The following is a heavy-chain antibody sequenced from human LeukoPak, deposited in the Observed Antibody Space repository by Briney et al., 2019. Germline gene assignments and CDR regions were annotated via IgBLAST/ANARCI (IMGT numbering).Heavy chain of an antibody. CDR3: AKPLTGYFHWFDP. CDR2: ISGSGGST. V-gene: IGHV3-23*01. J-gene: IGHJ5*02. Sequence: PGGSLRLSCAVSGFTFSSYSMNWVRQAPGKGLEWVSTISGSGGSTYYADSVKGRFTISRDNSKDTLYLQMNSLRAEDTAVYYCAKPLTGYFHWFDPWGQGTLVTVSS. D-gene: IGHD3-9*01. CDR1: GFTFSSYS.